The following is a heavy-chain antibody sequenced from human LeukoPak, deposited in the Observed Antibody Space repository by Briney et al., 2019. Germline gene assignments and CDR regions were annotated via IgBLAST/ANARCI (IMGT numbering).Heavy chain of an antibody. V-gene: IGHV1-69*13. Sequence: ASVKVSCKASGGTFSSYAISWVRQAPGQGLEWMGGIIPIFGTANYAQKFQGRVTITADESTSTAYMELSSLRSEDTAVYYCASPQEYTPYYYGMDVWGKGPTVTVSS. CDR2: IIPIFGTA. CDR3: ASPQEYTPYYYGMDV. D-gene: IGHD1-1*01. J-gene: IGHJ6*04. CDR1: GGTFSSYA.